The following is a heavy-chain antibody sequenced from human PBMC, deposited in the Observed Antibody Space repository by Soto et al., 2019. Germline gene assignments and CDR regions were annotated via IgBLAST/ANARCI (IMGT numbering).Heavy chain of an antibody. J-gene: IGHJ6*02. CDR2: ISSSSSTI. CDR1: GFTFSSYS. CDR3: ARWVFYDFWSGYYGHYYYYGMDV. Sequence: PGGSLRLSCAASGFTFSSYSMNWVRQAPGKGLEWVSYISSSSSTIYYADSVRGRFTISRDNAKNSLYLQMNRLRDEDTALYYCARWVFYDFWSGYYGHYYYYGMDVWGQGTTVTVSS. D-gene: IGHD3-3*01. V-gene: IGHV3-48*02.